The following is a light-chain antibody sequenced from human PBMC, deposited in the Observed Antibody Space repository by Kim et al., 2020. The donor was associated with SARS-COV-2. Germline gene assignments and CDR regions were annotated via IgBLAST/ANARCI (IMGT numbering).Light chain of an antibody. CDR2: GAS. Sequence: VGDRFTITSLASQAINNYIAWYQQKAGKAPKLLIYGASTLQSGVPSRFSGSGSGTDFTLTISFLQPEDFATYYCQQLNSYPITFGQGTRLEIK. V-gene: IGKV1-9*01. CDR3: QQLNSYPIT. J-gene: IGKJ5*01. CDR1: QAINNY.